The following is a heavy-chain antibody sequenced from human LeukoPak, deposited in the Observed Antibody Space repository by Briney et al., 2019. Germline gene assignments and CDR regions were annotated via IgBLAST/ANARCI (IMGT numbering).Heavy chain of an antibody. D-gene: IGHD6-13*01. CDR1: GGTFSSYA. CDR3: AIMTVAAAGTRAFDI. Sequence: GSSVKVSCKASGGTFSSYAISWVRQAPGQGLEWMGGIIPIFGTANYAQKFQGGVTITADESTSTAYMELSSLRSENTAVYYCAIMTVAAAGTRAFDIWGQGTMVTVSS. J-gene: IGHJ3*02. CDR2: IIPIFGTA. V-gene: IGHV1-69*01.